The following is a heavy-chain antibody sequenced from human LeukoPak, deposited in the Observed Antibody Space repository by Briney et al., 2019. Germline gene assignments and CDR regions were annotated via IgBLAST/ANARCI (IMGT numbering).Heavy chain of an antibody. CDR3: ARENDVFDI. J-gene: IGHJ3*02. CDR1: GFTFSTYT. Sequence: PGVSLRLSCAASGFTFSTYTMNWVRQGPGKGLEWVSSISSSSSYIYYADSVKGRFTISRDNAKNSLYLQLNSLRAEDTAVYYCARENDVFDIWGQGTMVTVFS. V-gene: IGHV3-21*01. CDR2: ISSSSSYI.